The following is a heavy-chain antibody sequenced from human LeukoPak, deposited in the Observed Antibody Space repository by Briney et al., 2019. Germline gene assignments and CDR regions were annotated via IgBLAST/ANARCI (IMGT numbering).Heavy chain of an antibody. CDR2: ISAYNVNT. V-gene: IGHV1-18*01. Sequence: ASVKVSCKASRYTFTSYGIIWVRQSPGQGLGGMGGISAYNVNTTYAQKLQGRATMTTDTSTSTAYMELRSLRSDDTAVYYCAREDNCGGDCYPFDYWGQGTLVTVSS. D-gene: IGHD2-21*02. CDR3: AREDNCGGDCYPFDY. J-gene: IGHJ4*02. CDR1: RYTFTSYG.